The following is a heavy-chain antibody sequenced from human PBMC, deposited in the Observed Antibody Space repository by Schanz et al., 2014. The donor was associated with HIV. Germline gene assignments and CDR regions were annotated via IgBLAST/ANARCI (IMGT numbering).Heavy chain of an antibody. CDR3: ARGERTVHDAFDI. CDR2: INSDNGT. D-gene: IGHD4-17*01. CDR1: AYSFSGYY. J-gene: IGHJ3*02. Sequence: QVQLVQSGAEVKKPGASVTVSCKASAYSFSGYYIHWVRQAPGQGLEWMGWINSDNGTNYAQEFQGRVTMTRDTSIGTAYMELRSLRADDTAVYYCARGERTVHDAFDIWGQGTMVTVSS. V-gene: IGHV1-2*02.